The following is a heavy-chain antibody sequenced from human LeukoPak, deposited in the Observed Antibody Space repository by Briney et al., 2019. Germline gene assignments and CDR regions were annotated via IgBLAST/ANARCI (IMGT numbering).Heavy chain of an antibody. CDR2: FYTSGST. J-gene: IGHJ4*02. CDR1: GGSISSYY. D-gene: IGHD3-10*01. Sequence: SETLSLTCTVSGGSISSYYWNWIRQPAGKGLEWIGRFYTSGSTNYNPSLMSRVTMSVDTSKNQFSLKLSSVTAADTAVYYCASGANSGSYFLVWGQGTLATVSS. V-gene: IGHV4-4*07. CDR3: ASGANSGSYFLV.